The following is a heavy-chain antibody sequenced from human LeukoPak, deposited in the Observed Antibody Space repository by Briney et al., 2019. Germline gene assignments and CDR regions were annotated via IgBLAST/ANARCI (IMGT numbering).Heavy chain of an antibody. CDR1: GFTFSSYA. CDR3: AKDRELLWFGELLPFDY. V-gene: IGHV3-23*01. Sequence: GGSLRLSCAASGFTFSSYAMSWVRQAPGKGLEWVSAIGGSGGSTYYADSVKGRFTISRDNSKNTLYLQMNSLRAEDTAVYYCAKDRELLWFGELLPFDYWGQGTLVTVSS. CDR2: IGGSGGST. D-gene: IGHD3-10*01. J-gene: IGHJ4*02.